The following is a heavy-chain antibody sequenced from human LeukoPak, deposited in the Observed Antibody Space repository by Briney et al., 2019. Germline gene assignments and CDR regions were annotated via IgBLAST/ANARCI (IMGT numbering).Heavy chain of an antibody. CDR1: GYSISSGYY. Sequence: SETLSLTCTVSGYSISSGYYWSWIRQPPGKGLEWIGEINHSGSTNHNPSLKSRVTISVDTSKNQFSLKLSSVTAADTAVYYCARVVDYEDAFDIWGQGTMVTVSS. V-gene: IGHV4-38-2*02. J-gene: IGHJ3*02. D-gene: IGHD4-17*01. CDR2: INHSGST. CDR3: ARVVDYEDAFDI.